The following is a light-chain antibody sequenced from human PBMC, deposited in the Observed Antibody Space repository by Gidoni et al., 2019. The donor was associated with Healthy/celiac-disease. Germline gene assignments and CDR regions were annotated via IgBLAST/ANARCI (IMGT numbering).Light chain of an antibody. CDR2: EVS. J-gene: IGLJ2*01. V-gene: IGLV2-14*01. Sequence: QSALTQPASVSGSPGQSITISCPGTSSSVGGYNYVSWYQQHPGKAPQLMIYEVSNRPSGVSNRFSGSKSGNTASLTIAGLQSEDEADYYCSSYTSSSTPRVVFGGGTKLTVL. CDR1: SSSVGGYNY. CDR3: SSYTSSSTPRVV.